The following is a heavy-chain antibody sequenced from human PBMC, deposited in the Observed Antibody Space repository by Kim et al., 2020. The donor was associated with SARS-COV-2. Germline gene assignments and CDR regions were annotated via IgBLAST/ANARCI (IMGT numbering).Heavy chain of an antibody. CDR1: GFTYNNYA. Sequence: GGSLRLSCAASGFTYNNYAMSWVRQAPGKGLEWVSSISGSGSTTYYAESAKGRFTISRDNSKNMLYMQVNSLRAEDTAVYYCAKDGGGWYTTGWYYFDYWGQGTLVTVSS. CDR2: ISGSGSTT. J-gene: IGHJ4*02. V-gene: IGHV3-23*01. D-gene: IGHD6-19*01. CDR3: AKDGGGWYTTGWYYFDY.